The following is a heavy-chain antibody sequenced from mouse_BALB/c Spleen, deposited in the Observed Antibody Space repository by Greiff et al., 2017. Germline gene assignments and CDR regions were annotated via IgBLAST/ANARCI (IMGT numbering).Heavy chain of an antibody. CDR1: GFAFSSYD. CDR2: ISSGGGST. CDR3: TRDGYGDYFDY. J-gene: IGHJ2*01. Sequence: DVMLVESGGGLVKPGGSLKLSCAASGFAFSSYDMSWVRQTPEKRLEWVAYISSGGGSTYYPDTVKGRFTISRDNAKNTLYLQMSSLKSEDTAMYYCTRDGYGDYFDYWGQGTTLTVSS. D-gene: IGHD1-2*01. V-gene: IGHV5-12-1*01.